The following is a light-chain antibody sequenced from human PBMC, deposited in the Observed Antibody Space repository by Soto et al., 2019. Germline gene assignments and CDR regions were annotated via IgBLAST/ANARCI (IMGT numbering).Light chain of an antibody. Sequence: EIVMTQSPATLSVSPGEIATLSCRASQSVSSNLAWYQQKPGQAPRLLIYGASSRATGIPDRFSGSGSGTDFTLTISRLEPEDFVVYYCQQYGSPPQTFGQGTKVDIK. V-gene: IGKV3-20*01. J-gene: IGKJ1*01. CDR1: QSVSSN. CDR2: GAS. CDR3: QQYGSPPQT.